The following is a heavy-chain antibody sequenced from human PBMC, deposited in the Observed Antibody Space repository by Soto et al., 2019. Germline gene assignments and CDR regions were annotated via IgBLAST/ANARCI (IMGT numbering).Heavy chain of an antibody. CDR3: AGRSGSSDY. Sequence: QVQLVESGGGVVQPGRSLRLSCAASGFTFSNYGMHWVRQAPGKGLEWVALISYDEIDKYYADAVKGRFTISRDNSKNTLYLQMDSLRAEDTAVYYCAGRSGSSDYWGQGTLVTVSS. V-gene: IGHV3-30*03. D-gene: IGHD3-10*01. CDR2: ISYDEIDK. J-gene: IGHJ4*02. CDR1: GFTFSNYG.